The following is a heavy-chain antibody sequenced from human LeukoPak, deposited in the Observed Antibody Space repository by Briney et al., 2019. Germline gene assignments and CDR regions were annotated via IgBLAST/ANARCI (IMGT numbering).Heavy chain of an antibody. Sequence: QPGRSLRLSCAASGFTFSTYAMGWVSQAPGKGLEWVSTISGSGGGTYYADSVKGRFTISRDNSKNTVYLQMNSLRAEDTAVYYCAKWIVGATPHFDYWGQGTLVTVSS. D-gene: IGHD1-26*01. CDR2: ISGSGGGT. CDR3: AKWIVGATPHFDY. CDR1: GFTFSTYA. V-gene: IGHV3-23*01. J-gene: IGHJ4*02.